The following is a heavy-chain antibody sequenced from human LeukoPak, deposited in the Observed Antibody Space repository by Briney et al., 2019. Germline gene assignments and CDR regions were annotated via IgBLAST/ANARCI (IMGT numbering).Heavy chain of an antibody. J-gene: IGHJ4*02. CDR1: GLNFRDYG. CDR2: INWDGENT. V-gene: IGHV3-20*04. CDR3: ARDLSATWYSLAY. Sequence: GGSLRLSCSGSGLNFRDYGLSSVRHAPGKGLEWVSGINWDGENTAYADSVKGRFTISRDNADNAVYLQMDSLRVEDTALYYCARDLSATWYSLAYWGRGTLVTVSS. D-gene: IGHD2-15*01.